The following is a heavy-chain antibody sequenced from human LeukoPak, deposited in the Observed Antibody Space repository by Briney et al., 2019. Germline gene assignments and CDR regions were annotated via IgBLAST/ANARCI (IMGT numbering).Heavy chain of an antibody. CDR3: ARHGAAVAGTKEDSYYFDY. Sequence: PGGSLRLSCAASGFTVSSNYMSWVRQAPGKGLEWVSVIYSGGSTYYADSVKGRFTISRDNSKNTLYLQMNSLRAEDTAVYYCARHGAAVAGTKEDSYYFDYWGQGTLVTVSS. V-gene: IGHV3-66*04. J-gene: IGHJ4*02. D-gene: IGHD6-19*01. CDR1: GFTVSSNY. CDR2: IYSGGST.